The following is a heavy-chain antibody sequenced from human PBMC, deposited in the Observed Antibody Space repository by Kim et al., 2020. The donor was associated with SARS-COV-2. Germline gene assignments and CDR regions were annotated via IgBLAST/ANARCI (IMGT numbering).Heavy chain of an antibody. D-gene: IGHD5-18*01. CDR2: ISGGAVNK. CDR1: GFTFDTYA. V-gene: IGHV3-23*01. CDR3: AKTVIMDGYNYFYYYVM. J-gene: IGHJ6*01. Sequence: GGSLRLSCVASGFTFDTYAMSWVRQAPGKGLEWVSVISGGAVNKFYADSVRGRFTISRDNSNNMLYLHMKRMREEDTARYYCAKTVIMDGYNYFYYYVM.